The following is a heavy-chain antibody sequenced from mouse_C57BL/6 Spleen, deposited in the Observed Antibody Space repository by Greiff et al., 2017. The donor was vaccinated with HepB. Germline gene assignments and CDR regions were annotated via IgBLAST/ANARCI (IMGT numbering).Heavy chain of an antibody. CDR1: GYTFTDYY. CDR2: IYPGSGNT. J-gene: IGHJ2*01. Sequence: QVHVKQSGAELVRPGASVKLSCKASGYTFTDYYINWVKQRPGQGLEWIARIYPGSGNTYYNEKFKGKATLTAEKSSSTAYMQLSSLTSEDSAVYFCARWNGSSYFDYWGQGTTLTVSS. D-gene: IGHD1-1*01. CDR3: ARWNGSSYFDY. V-gene: IGHV1-76*01.